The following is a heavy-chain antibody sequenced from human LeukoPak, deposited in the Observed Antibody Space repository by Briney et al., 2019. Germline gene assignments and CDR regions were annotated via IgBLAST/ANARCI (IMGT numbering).Heavy chain of an antibody. CDR2: ISSSSSYI. CDR1: GFTFSSYS. J-gene: IGHJ4*02. CDR3: ARVYGYGRGADY. D-gene: IGHD5-12*01. V-gene: IGHV3-21*04. Sequence: TGGSLRLSCAASGFTFSSYSMNWVRQAPGKGLEWVSSISSSSSYIYYADSVKGRFTISRDNAKNSLYLQMNSLRAEDTAVYYCARVYGYGRGADYWGQGTLVTVSS.